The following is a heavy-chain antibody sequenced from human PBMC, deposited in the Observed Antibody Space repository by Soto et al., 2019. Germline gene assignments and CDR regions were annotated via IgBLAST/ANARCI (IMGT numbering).Heavy chain of an antibody. D-gene: IGHD2-15*01. V-gene: IGHV1-69*01. J-gene: IGHJ6*02. CDR1: GGTFSSYA. Sequence: QVQLVQSGAEVKKPGSSVTVSCKASGGTFSSYAISWVRQAPGQGLKWLGGIIPIFGTANYAQKFQGRVTITADESTSTAYMERSSLRSEDTAVYYCARGYCSGGSCYKVYYYYGMDVWGQGTTVTVSS. CDR3: ARGYCSGGSCYKVYYYYGMDV. CDR2: IIPIFGTA.